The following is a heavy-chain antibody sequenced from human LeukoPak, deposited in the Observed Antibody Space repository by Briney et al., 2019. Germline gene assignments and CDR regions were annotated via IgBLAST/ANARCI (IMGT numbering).Heavy chain of an antibody. J-gene: IGHJ4*02. CDR2: ISSSSSYI. Sequence: GGSLRLSCAASGFTFSSYSMNWVRQAPGKGLEWVSSISSSSSYIYYADSVKGRFTISRDNAKNSLYLQMNSLRAEDTAVYYCASEYGSGSYWRVGYWGQGTLVTVSS. CDR3: ASEYGSGSYWRVGY. V-gene: IGHV3-21*01. D-gene: IGHD3-10*01. CDR1: GFTFSSYS.